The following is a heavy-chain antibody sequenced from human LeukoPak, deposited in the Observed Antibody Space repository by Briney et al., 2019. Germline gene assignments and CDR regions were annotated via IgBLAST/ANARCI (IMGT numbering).Heavy chain of an antibody. CDR1: GFTFSDYY. CDR2: ISSSGSTI. Sequence: GGSLRLSCAASGFTFSDYYMSWIRQAPGKGLEWVSYISSSGSTIYYADSVKGRFTISRDNAKNSLYLQMNSLRAEDTAVYYCARYITIFGVVISHLDPWGQGTLVTVSS. D-gene: IGHD3-3*01. CDR3: ARYITIFGVVISHLDP. J-gene: IGHJ5*02. V-gene: IGHV3-11*04.